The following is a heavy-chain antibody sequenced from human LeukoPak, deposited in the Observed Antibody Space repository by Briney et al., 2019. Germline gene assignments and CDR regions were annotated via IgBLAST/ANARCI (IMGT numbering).Heavy chain of an antibody. V-gene: IGHV3-23*01. CDR3: AKDRVATILNGY. Sequence: GGSLRLSCSTSGVTFSGYSMNWVRQAPGKGLEWVSAISGSGGSTYYADSVKGRFTISRDNSKNTLYLQMNSLRAEDTAVYYCAKDRVATILNGYWGQGTLVTVSS. CDR2: ISGSGGST. J-gene: IGHJ4*02. D-gene: IGHD5-12*01. CDR1: GVTFSGYS.